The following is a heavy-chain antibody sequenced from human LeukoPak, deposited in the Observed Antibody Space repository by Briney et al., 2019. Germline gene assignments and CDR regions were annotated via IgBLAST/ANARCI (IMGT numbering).Heavy chain of an antibody. V-gene: IGHV5-51*01. CDR1: GYNFNSYW. CDR3: ARLPSRRDGYDALGY. J-gene: IGHJ4*02. CDR2: IYPGDSDT. Sequence: PGASLQLSCKCSGYNFNSYWIGWVRQMPGKGLEWMGIIYPGDSDTRYSPSFQGQVTISADKSISTAYLQWSSLKASDTAMYYCARLPSRRDGYDALGYWGQGTLVTVSS. D-gene: IGHD5-24*01.